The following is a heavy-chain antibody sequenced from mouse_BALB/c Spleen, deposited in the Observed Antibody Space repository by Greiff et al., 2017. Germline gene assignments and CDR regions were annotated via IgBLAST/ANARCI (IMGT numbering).Heavy chain of an antibody. Sequence: LQQSGTVLARPGASVKMSCKASGYTFTSYWMHWVKQRPGQGLEWIGAIYPGNSDTSYNQKFKGKAKLTAVTSTSTAYMELSSLTNEDSAVYYCTREGENYYGSSWYFDVWGAGTTVTVSS. V-gene: IGHV1-5*01. CDR2: IYPGNSDT. J-gene: IGHJ1*01. D-gene: IGHD1-1*01. CDR3: TREGENYYGSSWYFDV. CDR1: GYTFTSYW.